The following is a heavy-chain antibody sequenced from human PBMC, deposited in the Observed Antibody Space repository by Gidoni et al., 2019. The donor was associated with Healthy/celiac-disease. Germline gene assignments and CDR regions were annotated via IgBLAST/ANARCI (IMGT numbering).Heavy chain of an antibody. CDR2: TYYRSKWYN. V-gene: IGHV6-1*01. J-gene: IGHJ6*02. CDR1: RDSVSSTTPD. CDR3: ARAGYGDYIYYYYGMDV. D-gene: IGHD4-17*01. Sequence: QVQLQQSGPGLVKPSQTLSLTCSIPRDSVSSTTPDWNWIRQSPSRGLEWLGRTYYRSKWYNDYAVSVKSRITINPDTSKNQFSLQLNSVTPEDTAVYYCARAGYGDYIYYYYGMDVWGQGTTVTVSS.